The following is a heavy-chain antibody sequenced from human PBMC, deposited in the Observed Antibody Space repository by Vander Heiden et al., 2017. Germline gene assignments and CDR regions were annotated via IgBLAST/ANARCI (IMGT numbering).Heavy chain of an antibody. Sequence: QVQLVESGGGVVQPGRSLRLSCAASGFTFRSYAMHWVRQAPGKGLEWVAVISYDGSNKYYADSVKGRFTISRDNSKNTLYLQMNSLRAEDTAVYYCARDQRTGTTFDYYYYGMDVWGQGTTVTVSS. CDR2: ISYDGSNK. J-gene: IGHJ6*02. V-gene: IGHV3-30-3*01. CDR1: GFTFRSYA. D-gene: IGHD1-7*01. CDR3: ARDQRTGTTFDYYYYGMDV.